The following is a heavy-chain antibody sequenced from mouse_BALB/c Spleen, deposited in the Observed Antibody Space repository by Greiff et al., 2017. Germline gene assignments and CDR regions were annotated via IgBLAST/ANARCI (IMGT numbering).Heavy chain of an antibody. CDR2: INPSNGRT. CDR1: GYTFTSYG. V-gene: IGHV1S81*02. Sequence: VQLQQPGAELVKPGSSVKLSCKASGYTFTSYGMHWVKQRPGHGLEWIGEINPSNGRTNYNEKFKGKATLTVDKSSSTAYMQLSSLTSEDSAVYYCASLALDYWGQGTTLTVSA. D-gene: IGHD6-1*01. J-gene: IGHJ2*01. CDR3: ASLALDY.